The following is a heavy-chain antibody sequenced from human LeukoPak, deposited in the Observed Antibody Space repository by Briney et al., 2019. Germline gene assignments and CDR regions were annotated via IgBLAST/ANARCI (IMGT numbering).Heavy chain of an antibody. CDR1: GFTFGGYA. D-gene: IGHD2-2*01. CDR3: TSMNQNYCSSTSCYLRRWFDP. Sequence: GGSLRLSCTASGFTFGGYAMSWVRQAPGKGLEWVGFIRSKAYGGTTEYAASVKGRFTISRDDSKSIAYLQMNSLKTEDTAVYYCTSMNQNYCSSTSCYLRRWFDPWGQGTLVTVSS. CDR2: IRSKAYGGTT. V-gene: IGHV3-49*04. J-gene: IGHJ5*02.